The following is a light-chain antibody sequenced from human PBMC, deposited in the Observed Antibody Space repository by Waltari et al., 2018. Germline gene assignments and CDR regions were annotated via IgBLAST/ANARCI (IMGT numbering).Light chain of an antibody. J-gene: IGLJ2*01. CDR3: CSYAGSFVV. CDR1: SSDVGGYNY. V-gene: IGLV2-11*01. Sequence: QSTLTQPRSVSGSPGQSVTISCTGTSSDVGGYNYVSWYQQHPGKAPKLMIYDVSKRPSGVPERFSGSKSGNTASLTISGLQAEDEADYYCCSYAGSFVVFGGGTKLTVL. CDR2: DVS.